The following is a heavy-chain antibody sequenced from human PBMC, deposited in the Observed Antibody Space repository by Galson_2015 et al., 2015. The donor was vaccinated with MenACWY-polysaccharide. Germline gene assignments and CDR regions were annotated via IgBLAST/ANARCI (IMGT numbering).Heavy chain of an antibody. CDR2: ISWNSGSI. J-gene: IGHJ3*02. Sequence: SLRLSCAASGFTFDDYAMPWVRQAPGKGLEWVSGISWNSGSIGYADSVKGRFTISRDNAKNSLYLQMNSLRAEDTALYYCAKAILHLDAFDIWGQGTMVTVSS. CDR3: AKAILHLDAFDI. D-gene: IGHD2/OR15-2a*01. V-gene: IGHV3-9*01. CDR1: GFTFDDYA.